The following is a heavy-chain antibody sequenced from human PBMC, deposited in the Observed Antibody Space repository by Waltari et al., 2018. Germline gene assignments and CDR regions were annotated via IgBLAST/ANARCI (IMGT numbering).Heavy chain of an antibody. D-gene: IGHD6-19*01. Sequence: QVQLVQSGAEVKKPGSSVKVSCKASGGTFSSYAISWVRQAPGQGLEWMGGSIPIFGTANYAQKFQDRVTITADESTSTAYMELSSLRSEDTAVYYCASWNSSGWYYFDYWGQGTLVTVSS. CDR1: GGTFSSYA. CDR3: ASWNSSGWYYFDY. V-gene: IGHV1-69*01. J-gene: IGHJ4*02. CDR2: SIPIFGTA.